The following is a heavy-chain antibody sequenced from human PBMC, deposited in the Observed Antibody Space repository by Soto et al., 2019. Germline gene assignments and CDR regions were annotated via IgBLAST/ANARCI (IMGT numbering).Heavy chain of an antibody. CDR1: GFTFSSYG. D-gene: IGHD3-10*01. CDR3: ASSFGAFDY. Sequence: QVQLVESGGGVVQPGRSLRLSCAASGFTFSSYGMHWVRQAPGKGLEWVAVISYDGSNKYYADSVKGQFTISRDNTKNSLYLQMNSLGAEDTSLYYCASSFGAFDYWGQGTLVTVSS. J-gene: IGHJ4*02. CDR2: ISYDGSNK. V-gene: IGHV3-30*03.